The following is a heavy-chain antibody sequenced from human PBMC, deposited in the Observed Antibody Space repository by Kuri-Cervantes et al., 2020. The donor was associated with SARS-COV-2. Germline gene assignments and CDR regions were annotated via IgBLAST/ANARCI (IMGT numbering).Heavy chain of an antibody. Sequence: SVKVSCKAPGGTFSSYAISRVRQAPGQGLEWMGGIIPIFGTANYAQKFQGRVTITADESTSTAYMELSSLRSEDTAVYYCARDLGYVQLERRPYYYGMDVWGQGTTVTVSS. D-gene: IGHD1-1*01. V-gene: IGHV1-69*13. CDR1: GGTFSSYA. CDR3: ARDLGYVQLERRPYYYGMDV. J-gene: IGHJ6*02. CDR2: IIPIFGTA.